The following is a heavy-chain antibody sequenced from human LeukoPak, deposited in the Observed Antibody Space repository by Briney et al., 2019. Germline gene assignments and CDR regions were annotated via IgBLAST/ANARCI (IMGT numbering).Heavy chain of an antibody. CDR3: ARGKLRVGNGFGAFDI. Sequence: SVKVSCKASGGTFSSYAISWVRQAPGQGLEWMGRIIPILGIANYAQKFQGRVTITADKSTSTAYMELSSLRSEDAAVYYCARGKLRVGNGFGAFDIWGQGTMVTVSS. D-gene: IGHD3-16*01. CDR2: IIPILGIA. CDR1: GGTFSSYA. J-gene: IGHJ3*02. V-gene: IGHV1-69*04.